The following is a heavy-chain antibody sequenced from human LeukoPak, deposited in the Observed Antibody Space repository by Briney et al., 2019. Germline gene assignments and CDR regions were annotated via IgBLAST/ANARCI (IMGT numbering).Heavy chain of an antibody. Sequence: KTSETLSLPCTVSGYYISSGYYRGWIRQPPGPGLEWVGRIYHSGNTHYNPSLKSRVTISVDTSKNQFSLKLCSRTAADTAVYYCARLYYYDSSGYYYVFDYWGQGTLGTVSS. CDR1: GYYISSGYY. CDR2: IYHSGNT. D-gene: IGHD3-22*01. CDR3: ARLYYYDSSGYYYVFDY. J-gene: IGHJ4*02. V-gene: IGHV4-38-2*02.